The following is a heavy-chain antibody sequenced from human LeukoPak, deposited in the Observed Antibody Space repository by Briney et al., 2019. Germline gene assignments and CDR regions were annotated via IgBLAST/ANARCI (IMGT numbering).Heavy chain of an antibody. CDR2: ISSGSSYM. CDR1: GFTFNSYS. V-gene: IGHV3-21*01. Sequence: GGSLRLSCAASGFTFNSYSMNWVRQAPGKGLEWVSSISSGSSYMYYADSVKGRFTISRDNSKNTLYLQMNSLRAEDTAVYYCAKEPRYSSSWRGDYYYMDVWGKGTTVTISS. J-gene: IGHJ6*03. CDR3: AKEPRYSSSWRGDYYYMDV. D-gene: IGHD6-13*01.